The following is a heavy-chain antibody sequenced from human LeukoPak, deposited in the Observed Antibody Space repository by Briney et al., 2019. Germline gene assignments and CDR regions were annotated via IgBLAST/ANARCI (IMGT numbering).Heavy chain of an antibody. D-gene: IGHD2-2*01. Sequence: SETLSLTCTVSGASVSSYYWSWIRQPPGKGPEWIGYFSYSGSTNYNPSLKSRVTISVDTSKNQFSLKLISVNAADTAVFYCAGTSGNVVIPPGRKEVPYFDYWGQGTLVTVSS. V-gene: IGHV4-59*02. CDR3: AGTSGNVVIPPGRKEVPYFDY. CDR1: GASVSSYY. CDR2: FSYSGST. J-gene: IGHJ4*02.